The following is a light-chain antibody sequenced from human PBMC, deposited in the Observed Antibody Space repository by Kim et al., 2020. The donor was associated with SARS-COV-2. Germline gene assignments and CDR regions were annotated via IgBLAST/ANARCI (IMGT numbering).Light chain of an antibody. V-gene: IGKV1-5*03. J-gene: IGKJ1*01. Sequence: SASGGDRVTSTGRASQRISDYLAWYQQKPGKAPSLLIFKASRLESGVPSRFSGSGSGTEFTLTISSLRPDDFATYYCQQYIDYPTFGQGTKVDIK. CDR2: KAS. CDR1: QRISDY. CDR3: QQYIDYPT.